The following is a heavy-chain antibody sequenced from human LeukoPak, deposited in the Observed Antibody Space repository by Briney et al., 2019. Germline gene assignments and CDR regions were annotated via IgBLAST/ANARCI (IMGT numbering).Heavy chain of an antibody. J-gene: IGHJ4*02. D-gene: IGHD3-9*01. Sequence: SETLSLTCTVSGGSISSGDYYWSWIRQPPGKGLEWIGYIYYSGSTYYNPSLKSRVTISVDTSKNQFSLKLSSVTAADTAVYYCARYDILTGYYNVVDYWGQGTLVTVSS. CDR2: IYYSGST. CDR1: GGSISSGDYY. V-gene: IGHV4-30-4*01. CDR3: ARYDILTGYYNVVDY.